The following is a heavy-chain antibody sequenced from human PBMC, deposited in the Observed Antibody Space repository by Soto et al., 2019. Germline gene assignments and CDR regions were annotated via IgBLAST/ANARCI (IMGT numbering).Heavy chain of an antibody. CDR3: ARDIAAVTWAFDI. Sequence: SETLSLTCTVSGVSISSGDYYWSWIRQPPGKGLEWIGYIYYSDSTYSNPSLKSRVAISGDTSKNQFHLKLSSVTAADTAVYYCARDIAAVTWAFDIWGQGTMVTVSS. D-gene: IGHD6-13*01. J-gene: IGHJ3*02. CDR2: IYYSDST. V-gene: IGHV4-30-4*01. CDR1: GVSISSGDYY.